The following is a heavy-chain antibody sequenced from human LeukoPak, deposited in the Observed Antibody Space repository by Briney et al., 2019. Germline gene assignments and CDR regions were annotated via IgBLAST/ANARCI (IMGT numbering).Heavy chain of an antibody. D-gene: IGHD6-6*01. V-gene: IGHV4-4*09. J-gene: IGHJ4*02. CDR2: IYTSGGT. Sequence: PSETLSLTCTVSGDSISSYYWSWIRQPPGKGLEWIGYIYTSGGTNYIPSLKRRVTISIDTSKNQFSLKLSSVTAADSAVYYCARLTRLSTSPDRYYLDYWGQGTLVTVSS. CDR3: ARLTRLSTSPDRYYLDY. CDR1: GDSISSYY.